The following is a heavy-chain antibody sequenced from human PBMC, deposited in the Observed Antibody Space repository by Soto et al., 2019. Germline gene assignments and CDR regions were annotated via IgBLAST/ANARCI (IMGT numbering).Heavy chain of an antibody. D-gene: IGHD6-13*01. J-gene: IGHJ4*02. CDR1: GGSVSSGTSY. V-gene: IGHV4-61*01. CDR3: ARVGENDNSWTYFDY. Sequence: VQLQESGPGLVKPSETLSLTCTVSGGSVSSGTSYWSWIRQPPGKGLEWIGYVYYNGVTYYNPSLKSRVTIXXDXSXXQVSRHLRSVTAADTAVYYCARVGENDNSWTYFDYWGQGTLVTVSS. CDR2: VYYNGVT.